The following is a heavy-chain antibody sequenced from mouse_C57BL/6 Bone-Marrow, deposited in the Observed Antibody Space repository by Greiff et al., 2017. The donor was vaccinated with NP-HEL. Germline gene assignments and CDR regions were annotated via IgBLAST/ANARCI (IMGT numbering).Heavy chain of an antibody. CDR1: GYTFTSYW. CDR2: IDPSDSYT. D-gene: IGHD3-3*01. CDR3: AREGLDY. J-gene: IGHJ2*01. Sequence: QVQLKQSGAELVKPGASVKLSCKASGYTFTSYWMQWVKQRPGQGLEWIGEIDPSDSYTNYNQKFKGKATLTVDTSSSTAYMQLSSLTSEDSAVYYCAREGLDYWGQGTTLTVSS. V-gene: IGHV1-50*01.